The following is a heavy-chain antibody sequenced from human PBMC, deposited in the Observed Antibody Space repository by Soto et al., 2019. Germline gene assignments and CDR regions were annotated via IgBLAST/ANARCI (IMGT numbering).Heavy chain of an antibody. Sequence: SETLSLTCTVSGGSISSSSYYWGWIRQPPGKGLEWIGSIFYSGTTYYNPSLKSRVTISVDTSKNQFSLKLSSVTAADTAVYYCARLDGYPVRWFDPWGQGTLVTVSS. CDR1: GGSISSSSYY. CDR2: IFYSGTT. CDR3: ARLDGYPVRWFDP. D-gene: IGHD5-12*01. J-gene: IGHJ5*02. V-gene: IGHV4-39*01.